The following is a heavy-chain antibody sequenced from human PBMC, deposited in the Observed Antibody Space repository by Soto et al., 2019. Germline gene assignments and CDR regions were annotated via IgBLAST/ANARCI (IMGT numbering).Heavy chain of an antibody. Sequence: LRLSCAASGFTFSNFWMDWVRQAPGKGLEWVANISPDGSEKHYVDSVEGRFTISRDNAKNSLYLQMSSLTAEDSALYYCSRSLDSWGQGTRVTVSS. V-gene: IGHV3-7*01. CDR3: SRSLDS. CDR1: GFTFSNFW. CDR2: ISPDGSEK. J-gene: IGHJ4*02.